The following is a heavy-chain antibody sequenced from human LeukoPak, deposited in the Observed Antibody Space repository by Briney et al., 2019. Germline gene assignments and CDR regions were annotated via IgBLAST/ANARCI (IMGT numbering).Heavy chain of an antibody. J-gene: IGHJ4*02. D-gene: IGHD3-22*01. V-gene: IGHV4-39*01. CDR1: GGSISSSSYY. Sequence: SETLSLTCTVSGGSISSSSYYWGWTRQPPGKGLEWIGSIYYSGSTYYNPSLKSRVTISVDTSKNQFSLKLSSVTAADTAVYYCARRDSSGYYPFDYWGQGTLVTVSS. CDR3: ARRDSSGYYPFDY. CDR2: IYYSGST.